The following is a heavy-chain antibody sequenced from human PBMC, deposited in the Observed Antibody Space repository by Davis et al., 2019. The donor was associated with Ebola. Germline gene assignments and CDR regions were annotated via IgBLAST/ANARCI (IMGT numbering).Heavy chain of an antibody. J-gene: IGHJ4*02. V-gene: IGHV1-69*06. CDR3: AKVGGLLWFRETSNFDY. D-gene: IGHD3-10*01. CDR1: GGTFSSYA. Sequence: SVKVSCKASGGTFSSYAISWVRQAPGQGLEWMGGIIPIFGTANYAQKFQGRVTITADKSTSTAYMELSSLRAEDTAVYYCAKVGGLLWFRETSNFDYWGQGTLVTVSS. CDR2: IIPIFGTA.